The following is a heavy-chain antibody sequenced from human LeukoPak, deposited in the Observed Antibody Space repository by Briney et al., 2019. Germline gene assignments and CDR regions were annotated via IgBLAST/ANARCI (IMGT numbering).Heavy chain of an antibody. J-gene: IGHJ6*03. CDR1: GLTVSSNY. CDR3: ASGSGSYRTPYYYMDV. Sequence: PGGSLRLSCAASGLTVSSNYMSWVRQAPGKGLEWVSVIYSGGSTYYADSVKGRFTISRGNSKSTLYLQMNSLRAEDTAVYYCASGSGSYRTPYYYMDVWGTGTTVTVSS. D-gene: IGHD3-10*01. CDR2: IYSGGST. V-gene: IGHV3-53*01.